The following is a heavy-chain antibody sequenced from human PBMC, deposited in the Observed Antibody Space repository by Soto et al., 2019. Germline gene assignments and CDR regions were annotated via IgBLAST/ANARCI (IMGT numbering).Heavy chain of an antibody. Sequence: ASVKVSCKASGYTFTNMAIGWVRQAPGQGLEWMGWISAYNGNTNYAQKLRGRVTMTTDTSTSTAYMELRSLRSDDTAVYYCARDSPPVDYWGQGTLVTVSS. CDR3: ARDSPPVDY. CDR2: ISAYNGNT. CDR1: GYTFTNMA. J-gene: IGHJ4*02. V-gene: IGHV1-18*01.